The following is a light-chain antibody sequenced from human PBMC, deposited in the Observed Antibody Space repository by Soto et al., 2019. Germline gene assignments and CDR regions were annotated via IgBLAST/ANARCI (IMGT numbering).Light chain of an antibody. CDR3: QQYGGSPLYT. Sequence: EIVLTQSPGTLSLSPGERATLSCRASQSIGSTYLAWYQQKPGQAPRLLIYGASSRATGIPDRFSSSGSGTDFTLTISGLEPEDFAVYYCQQYGGSPLYTFGQGTKLEIK. CDR1: QSIGSTY. V-gene: IGKV3-20*01. J-gene: IGKJ2*01. CDR2: GAS.